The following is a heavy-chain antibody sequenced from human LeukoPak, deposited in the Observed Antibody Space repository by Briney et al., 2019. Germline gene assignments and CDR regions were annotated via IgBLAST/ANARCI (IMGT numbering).Heavy chain of an antibody. CDR2: IYFSGNP. D-gene: IGHD3-22*01. CDR1: GGSISGSYY. CDR3: ARELGGRGYYYP. J-gene: IGHJ5*02. V-gene: IGHV4-39*07. Sequence: SETLSLTCTVSGGSISGSYYWGLVRQPPGKGLEWIGSIYFSGNPYYNPSLKSRVTISVDTSKNQFSLKLTSVTAADTAVYYCARELGGRGYYYPWGQGTLVTVSS.